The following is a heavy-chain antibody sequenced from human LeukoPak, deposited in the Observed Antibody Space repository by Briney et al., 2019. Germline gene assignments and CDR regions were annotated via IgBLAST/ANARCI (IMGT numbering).Heavy chain of an antibody. D-gene: IGHD6-13*01. J-gene: IGHJ6*03. Sequence: ASVKVSCKASGYTFTSYGISWVRQAPGQGLEWMGWISAYNGNTNYAQKLQGRVTMTTDTSTSTAYMELRSLRSDDTAVYYCARVSYSATDYYYYYYMDVWGKGTMVTVSS. CDR2: ISAYNGNT. CDR1: GYTFTSYG. CDR3: ARVSYSATDYYYYYYMDV. V-gene: IGHV1-18*01.